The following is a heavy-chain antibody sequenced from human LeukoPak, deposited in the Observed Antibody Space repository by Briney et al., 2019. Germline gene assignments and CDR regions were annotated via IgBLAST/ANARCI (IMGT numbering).Heavy chain of an antibody. CDR2: INAGNGNT. V-gene: IGHV1-3*01. CDR3: ARFTMTRGWFDP. CDR1: GYTFTSHA. J-gene: IGHJ5*02. D-gene: IGHD3-22*01. Sequence: ASVKVSCKASGYTFTSHAIHWVRQAHGQRFQWMGWINAGNGNTKYSQKFQGRVTITRETSASTAYMELRSLRSEDTAIYYCARFTMTRGWFDPWGQGTLVTVSS.